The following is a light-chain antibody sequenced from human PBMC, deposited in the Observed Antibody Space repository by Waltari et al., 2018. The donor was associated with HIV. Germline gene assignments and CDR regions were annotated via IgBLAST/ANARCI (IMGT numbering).Light chain of an antibody. J-gene: IGLJ2*01. V-gene: IGLV1-51*02. Sequence: QSVLTQPPSVSAAPGQQVNISCSGSSSNMGNNYVSWYQHLPGTAPKPHNSENYKRPSGIPDRFSGSKSGTSATLGITGLQPGDEADYYCGTWDSSLSAGVFGGGTKLTVL. CDR2: ENY. CDR1: SSNMGNNY. CDR3: GTWDSSLSAGV.